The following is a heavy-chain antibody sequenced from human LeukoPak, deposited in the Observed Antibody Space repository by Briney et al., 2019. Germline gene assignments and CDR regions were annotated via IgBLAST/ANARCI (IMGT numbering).Heavy chain of an antibody. CDR2: INPDSGGT. V-gene: IGHV1-2*02. Sequence: VASVKVSCKASGYTFTGYYMHSVRQAPGQGLEWMGWINPDSGGTNYAQKFQGRVTVTRDTSITTAYMELSRLRPDDTAVYYCARVGSSGWYVHPTLDYWGQGTLVTVSS. CDR3: ARVGSSGWYVHPTLDY. CDR1: GYTFTGYY. D-gene: IGHD6-19*01. J-gene: IGHJ4*02.